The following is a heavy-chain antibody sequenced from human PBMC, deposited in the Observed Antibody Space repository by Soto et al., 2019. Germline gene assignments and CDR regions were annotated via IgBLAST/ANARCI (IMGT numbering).Heavy chain of an antibody. D-gene: IGHD3-10*01. V-gene: IGHV3-23*01. J-gene: IGHJ4*02. Sequence: EVQLLESGGGLVQPGGSLRLSCAASGFTFNNYAMTWVGQAPGKGLEWVSAISGGGDTTSYAYSVKGRFTVSRDGSKNTLYLQMSSLRAEDTALYYCAKGRGGSGSLTPRVDFWGQGTLVTVSS. CDR2: ISGGGDTT. CDR1: GFTFNNYA. CDR3: AKGRGGSGSLTPRVDF.